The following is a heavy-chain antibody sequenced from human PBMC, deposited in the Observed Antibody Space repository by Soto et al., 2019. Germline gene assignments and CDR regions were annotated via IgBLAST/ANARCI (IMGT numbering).Heavy chain of an antibody. J-gene: IGHJ4*02. CDR1: GFTFSSYA. CDR3: VRDVQFQSFDY. V-gene: IGHV3-23*01. D-gene: IGHD4-4*01. Sequence: GGSLRLSCAASGFTFSSYAMSWVRQAPGKGLEWVSDISGSGGTTYYADSVKGRFTISRDNSKNTLYLQMNSLRAEDTAMYYCVRDVQFQSFDYWGQGTLVTVSS. CDR2: ISGSGGTT.